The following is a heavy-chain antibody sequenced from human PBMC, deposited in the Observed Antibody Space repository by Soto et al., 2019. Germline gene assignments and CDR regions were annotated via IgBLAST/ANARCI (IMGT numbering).Heavy chain of an antibody. V-gene: IGHV3-7*02. CDR3: ATHDGPAAAGLVLDF. Sequence: EVRLVESGGGLVQPGGSLTLSCEASGFTISSRWMTWVRQGPGKGLEWVANIHEDKNAKDYVDSVKGRFTISRDNAKNSLYLQMNSLRDEDTAVYYCATHDGPAAAGLVLDFWGQGALVIVSS. CDR1: GFTISSRW. D-gene: IGHD6-25*01. J-gene: IGHJ4*02. CDR2: IHEDKNAK.